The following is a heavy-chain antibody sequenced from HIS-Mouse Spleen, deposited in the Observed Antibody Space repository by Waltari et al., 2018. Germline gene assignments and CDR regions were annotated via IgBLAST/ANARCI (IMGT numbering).Heavy chain of an antibody. CDR2: FDYSGLT. V-gene: IGHV4-39*07. D-gene: IGHD6-13*01. J-gene: IGHJ2*01. Sequence: QLQLQESGPGLVKPSETLSLTCTVSGGSISSSSYYWGWIRQPPGKGLEWIGSFDYSGLTDYNPSLTSLVTISVDTSKNQFSLKLSSVTAADTAVYYCAREIPYSSSWYDWYFDLWGRGTLVTVSS. CDR3: AREIPYSSSWYDWYFDL. CDR1: GGSISSSSYY.